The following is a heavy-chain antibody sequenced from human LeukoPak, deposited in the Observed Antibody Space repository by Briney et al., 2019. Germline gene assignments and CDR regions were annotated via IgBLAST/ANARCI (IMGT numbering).Heavy chain of an antibody. CDR1: GGSISSYY. CDR2: IYTSGST. Sequence: SSETLSLTCTVSGGSISSYYWSWIRQPAGKGLEWIGRIYTSGSTNYNPSLKSRVTMSVDTSKNQFSLKLSSVTAADTAVYYCARHEVWSGELSTFDYWGQGTLVTVSS. CDR3: ARHEVWSGELSTFDY. D-gene: IGHD3-10*01. J-gene: IGHJ4*02. V-gene: IGHV4-4*07.